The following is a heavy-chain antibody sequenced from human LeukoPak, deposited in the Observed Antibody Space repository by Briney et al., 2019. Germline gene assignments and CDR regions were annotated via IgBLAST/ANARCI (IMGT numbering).Heavy chain of an antibody. CDR3: ARSVEDLHPLDY. Sequence: ASVKVSCKASGYTFTNYYLHWVRQAPGQGLEWMGIITPSGGITSYAQKFQGRVTMTRDTSTSTVYMELSSLRSEDTAVYHCARSVEDLHPLDYWGQGTLVTVSS. V-gene: IGHV1-46*01. CDR1: GYTFTNYY. D-gene: IGHD3-10*01. J-gene: IGHJ4*02. CDR2: ITPSGGIT.